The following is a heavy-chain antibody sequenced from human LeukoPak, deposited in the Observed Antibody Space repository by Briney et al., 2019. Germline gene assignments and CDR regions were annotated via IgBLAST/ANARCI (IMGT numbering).Heavy chain of an antibody. CDR2: SIPILGIA. Sequence: SVKVSCKASGGTFSSYTISWVRQPPGQGVEWMGRSIPILGIANYAQKFHGRVTITADKSTSTAYMELSSLRSEDTAVYYCARVEGGRDTAMATWGQGTLVTVSS. CDR3: ARVEGGRDTAMAT. J-gene: IGHJ5*02. V-gene: IGHV1-69*02. D-gene: IGHD5-18*01. CDR1: GGTFSSYT.